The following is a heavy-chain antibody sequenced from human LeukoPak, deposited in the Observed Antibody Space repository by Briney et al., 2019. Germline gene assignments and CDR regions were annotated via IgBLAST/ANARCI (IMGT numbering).Heavy chain of an antibody. CDR3: ARVRYTSGLYYFES. CDR2: VNSNTGNP. Sequence: ASVKVSCKASGYTFISPGMSWVRQAPGQGLEWMGWVNSNTGNPTYAQGFTGRFVFSWDTSVSTAYLQISSLKAEDTAVYYCARVRYTSGLYYFESRGQGTLVTVSS. J-gene: IGHJ4*02. CDR1: GYTFISPG. D-gene: IGHD6-19*01. V-gene: IGHV7-4-1*02.